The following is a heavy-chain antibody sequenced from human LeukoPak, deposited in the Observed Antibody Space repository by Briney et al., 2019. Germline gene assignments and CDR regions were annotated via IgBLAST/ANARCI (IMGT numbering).Heavy chain of an antibody. D-gene: IGHD3-3*01. J-gene: IGHJ6*03. CDR3: AQTYYDFWSGPDYYYYYMDV. Sequence: SETLSLTCTVSGGSISSHYWSWIRQPPGKERKGMGYIYYSGSTNYNPSLKSRVTISVDTSKNQFSLKLSSVTAADTAVYYCAQTYYDFWSGPDYYYYYMDVWGKGTTVTVSS. V-gene: IGHV4-59*11. CDR2: IYYSGST. CDR1: GGSISSHY.